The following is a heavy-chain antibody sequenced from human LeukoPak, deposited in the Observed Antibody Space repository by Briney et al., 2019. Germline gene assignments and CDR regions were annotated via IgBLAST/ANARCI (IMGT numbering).Heavy chain of an antibody. V-gene: IGHV4-34*01. CDR2: INHSGST. CDR1: GGSFSGYY. CDR3: ARTYSSGWWFDP. J-gene: IGHJ5*02. Sequence: SETLSLTCAVYGGSFSGYYWSWIRQPPGKGLEWIGEINHSGSTNYNPSLKSRVTILLDTSKNQFSLNLSSVTAADTAVYYCARTYSSGWWFDPWGQGTLVTVSS. D-gene: IGHD6-19*01.